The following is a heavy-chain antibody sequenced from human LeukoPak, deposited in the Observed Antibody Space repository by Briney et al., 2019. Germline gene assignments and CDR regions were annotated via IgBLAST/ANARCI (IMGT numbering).Heavy chain of an antibody. CDR3: ARKISSSWYFGFDY. Sequence: SGPTLAHPTPPLTLTCSFSGFSLSTSGVGVGWIRHPPVKALEWLALIYWDDDKRYSASLKSRLTITKDTSKNQVVLTMTNMDPVDTATYYCARKISSSWYFGFDYWGQGTLVTVSS. CDR2: IYWDDDK. CDR1: GFSLSTSGVG. V-gene: IGHV2-5*02. J-gene: IGHJ4*02. D-gene: IGHD6-13*01.